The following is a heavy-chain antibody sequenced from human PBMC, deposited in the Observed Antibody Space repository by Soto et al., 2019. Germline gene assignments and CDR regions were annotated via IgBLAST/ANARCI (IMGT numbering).Heavy chain of an antibody. CDR2: IYFSGDA. J-gene: IGHJ4*01. CDR1: GGSVRSDRYY. Sequence: QVQLQESGPGLVKPSQTLSLTCTVSGGSVRSDRYYWSWIRQRPGKGLEWIGYIYFSGDAYYNPSLKSRVAISVDMSKNQFSLKLNSVTAADTAVYYCASGVIVPTTLVHWGQGALVTVSP. V-gene: IGHV4-31*03. CDR3: ASGVIVPTTLVH. D-gene: IGHD5-12*01.